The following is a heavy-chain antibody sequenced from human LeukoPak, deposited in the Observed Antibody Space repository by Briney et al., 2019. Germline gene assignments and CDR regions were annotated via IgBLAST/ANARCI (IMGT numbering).Heavy chain of an antibody. D-gene: IGHD3-16*01. CDR1: GGPMRSYY. CDR2: IYFSGSI. Sequence: SETLSLTCTVSGGPMRSYYWNWIRQPPGKGLEWVGYIYFSGSINYNPSLKSRVTISVDTSKNQFSLKLTSVTAADTAVCYCVREGASFDYWGPGALVTVSS. J-gene: IGHJ4*02. V-gene: IGHV4-59*13. CDR3: VREGASFDY.